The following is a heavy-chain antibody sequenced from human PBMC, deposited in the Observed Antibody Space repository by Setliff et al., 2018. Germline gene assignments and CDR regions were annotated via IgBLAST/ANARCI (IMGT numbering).Heavy chain of an antibody. CDR1: GYTFTGYY. J-gene: IGHJ4*02. V-gene: IGHV1-2*04. Sequence: ASVKVSCKASGYTFTGYYMHWVRQAPGQGLEWMGWVNPNSGGTNYAQKFQGWVTMTRDTSTSTVYMELSSLRSEDTAVYYCARDEGSGWYVGYWGQGTQVTVSS. CDR2: VNPNSGGT. CDR3: ARDEGSGWYVGY. D-gene: IGHD6-19*01.